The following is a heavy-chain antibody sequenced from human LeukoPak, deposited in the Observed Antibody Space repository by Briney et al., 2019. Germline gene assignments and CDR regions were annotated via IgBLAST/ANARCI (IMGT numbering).Heavy chain of an antibody. D-gene: IGHD2-8*01. CDR1: GYTFSSYY. Sequence: ASVKVSCKASGYTFSSYYMNWVRQAPGQGLEWMGKINPSSGGTGYAQKFQGRVTMTRDTSTSTVYMELTSLRSEDTAVYYCARDGLYCTNGVCSSDIWGQGTLVTVPS. CDR2: INPSSGGT. V-gene: IGHV1-46*01. J-gene: IGHJ3*02. CDR3: ARDGLYCTNGVCSSDI.